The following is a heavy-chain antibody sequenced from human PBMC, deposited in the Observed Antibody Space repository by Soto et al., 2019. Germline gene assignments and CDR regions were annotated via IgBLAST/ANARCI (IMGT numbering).Heavy chain of an antibody. D-gene: IGHD3-10*01. CDR3: SRVDPGETSPFDH. J-gene: IGHJ4*02. V-gene: IGHV1-46*03. CDR2: INPSGGST. Sequence: ASVKVSCKASGYTFTSYYMHWVRQTPVQGLEWMGIINPSGGSTSYAQKFQGRVTMTRDTSTSTVYMELSSLRSEDTAVYYCSRVDPGETSPFDHWGQGTLVTFFS. CDR1: GYTFTSYY.